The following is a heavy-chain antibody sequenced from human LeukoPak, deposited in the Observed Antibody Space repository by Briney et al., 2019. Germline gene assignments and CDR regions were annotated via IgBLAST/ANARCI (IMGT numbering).Heavy chain of an antibody. Sequence: GGSLRLSCAASGFTFNMYWMTWVRQAPGKGLESVAYINKDGSDKYYVDSVKGRFTVSRDNAKNSLYMQMNSLRAEDTAVYYCARDAGYGGNSDYWGQGTLVTVSS. CDR3: ARDAGYGGNSDY. D-gene: IGHD4-23*01. CDR1: GFTFNMYW. V-gene: IGHV3-7*01. J-gene: IGHJ4*02. CDR2: INKDGSDK.